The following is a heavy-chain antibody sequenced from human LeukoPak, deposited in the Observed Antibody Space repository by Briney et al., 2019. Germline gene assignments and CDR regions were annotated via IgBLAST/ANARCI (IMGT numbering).Heavy chain of an antibody. CDR2: INHSGST. J-gene: IGHJ4*02. Sequence: GSLRLSCAASGFTFSSYEMNWVRQPPGKGLEWIGEINHSGSTNYNPSLKSRVTISVDTSKNQFSLKLSSVTAADTAVYYCARGRGSFDYWGQGTLVTVSS. CDR3: ARGRGSFDY. V-gene: IGHV4-34*01. D-gene: IGHD2-15*01. CDR1: GFTFSSYE.